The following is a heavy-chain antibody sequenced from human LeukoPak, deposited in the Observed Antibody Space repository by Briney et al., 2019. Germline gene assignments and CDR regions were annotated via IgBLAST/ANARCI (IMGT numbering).Heavy chain of an antibody. V-gene: IGHV1-18*01. D-gene: IGHD1-26*01. CDR1: GYTFTSYG. Sequence: ASVKVSCKASGYTFTSYGISWVRQAPGQGLEWMGWISAYNGNTNYAQKLQGRVTMTRDTSFTTAYMELSRLRSDDTAVYFCARDSGGRSDYWGQGTLVTVSS. J-gene: IGHJ4*02. CDR3: ARDSGGRSDY. CDR2: ISAYNGNT.